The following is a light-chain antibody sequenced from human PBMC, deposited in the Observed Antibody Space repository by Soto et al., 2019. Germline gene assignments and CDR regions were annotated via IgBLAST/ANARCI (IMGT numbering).Light chain of an antibody. CDR1: RSNIASNT. V-gene: IGLV1-44*01. Sequence: QSVLTQPPSASGTPGQRVTLSCSGSRSNIASNTVNWYQQLPGTAPKLLIFSNTQRPSGVPDRFSGSKSGTSASLAISGLQSEDEADYYCAAWDDSLNGPVFGGGTKLTVL. CDR3: AAWDDSLNGPV. J-gene: IGLJ2*01. CDR2: SNT.